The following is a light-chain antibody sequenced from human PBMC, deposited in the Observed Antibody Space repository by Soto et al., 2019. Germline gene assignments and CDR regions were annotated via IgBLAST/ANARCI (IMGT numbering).Light chain of an antibody. J-gene: IGKJ2*01. CDR2: RSS. V-gene: IGKV1-6*01. CDR1: QDIKDY. CDR3: LQDYNYPHT. Sequence: AIQMTQSPSSLSASVGDRVNITCRASQDIKDYLDWYQQKPGKAPKLLVYRSSRLQNGVPSRFTGSGSGTDFTLTISSLQPEDFASYYCLQDYNYPHTFGQGTKLEI.